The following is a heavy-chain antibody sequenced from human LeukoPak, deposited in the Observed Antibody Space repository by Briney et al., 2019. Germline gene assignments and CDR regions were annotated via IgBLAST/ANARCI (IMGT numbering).Heavy chain of an antibody. Sequence: ASVEVSCEACGYTFTSCDMKWVRQARGRGREWMGFMPPNIATTGSAQNYQGRATTTSNTSISTAYMELSSLRSEDTAVYYSASRGRWNDASDHCGQGPLVTVSS. CDR2: MPPNIATT. CDR1: GYTFTSCD. J-gene: IGHJ1*01. D-gene: IGHD1-1*01. V-gene: IGHV1-8*03. CDR3: ASRGRWNDASDH.